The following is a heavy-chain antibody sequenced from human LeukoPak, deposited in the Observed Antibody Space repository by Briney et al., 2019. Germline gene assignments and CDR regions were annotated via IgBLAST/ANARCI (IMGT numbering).Heavy chain of an antibody. CDR3: AKGGISTSGLDY. Sequence: GGSLRLSCAASGFTFSDYDMTWVRRALGRGLQWVSSIERDGTYTFYAHSVKGRFTISRDNSKNTLYLQMNSLRGEDTAVYYCAKGGISTSGLDYWGQGILVTVSS. J-gene: IGHJ4*02. CDR2: IERDGTYT. CDR1: GFTFSDYD. V-gene: IGHV3-23*01. D-gene: IGHD2-15*01.